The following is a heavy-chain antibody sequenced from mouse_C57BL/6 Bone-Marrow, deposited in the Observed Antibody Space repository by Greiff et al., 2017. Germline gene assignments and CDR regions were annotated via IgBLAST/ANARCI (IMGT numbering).Heavy chain of an antibody. Sequence: QVQLQQPGAELVRPGSSVKLSCKASGYTFTSYWMHWVKQRPIQGLEWIGNIDPSDSETHYNQKFKDKATLTVDKSSSTAYMQLSSLTSEDSAVYYCARLEGDYVSWFADWGQGTLVTVSA. CDR3: ARLEGDYVSWFAD. CDR2: IDPSDSET. CDR1: GYTFTSYW. V-gene: IGHV1-52*01. J-gene: IGHJ3*01. D-gene: IGHD2-4*01.